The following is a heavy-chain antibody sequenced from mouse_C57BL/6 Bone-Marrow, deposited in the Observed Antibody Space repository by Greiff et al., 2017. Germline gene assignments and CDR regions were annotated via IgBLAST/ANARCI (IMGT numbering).Heavy chain of an antibody. V-gene: IGHV14-4*01. J-gene: IGHJ4*01. D-gene: IGHD2-1*01. CDR1: GFNIKDDY. Sequence: VQLQQSGAELVRPGASVKLSCTASGFNIKDDYMHWVKQRPEQGLEWIGWIDPENGDTEYASKFQGKATIPADTSSNTAYLQLSRLTSADHAVSYGTTWIYYGKTGLAMDHRGQGTSVTVSS. CDR2: IDPENGDT. CDR3: TTWIYYGKTGLAMDH.